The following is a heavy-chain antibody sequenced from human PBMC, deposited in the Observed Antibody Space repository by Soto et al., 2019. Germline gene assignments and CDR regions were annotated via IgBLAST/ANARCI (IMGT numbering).Heavy chain of an antibody. CDR2: ISYDGSNK. V-gene: IGHV3-30*18. CDR3: AKEDYYDSSGYYAPRYYFDY. CDR1: GFTFSSYG. Sequence: GSLRLSCAASGFTFSSYGMHWVRQAPGKGLEWVAVISYDGSNKYYADSVKGRFTISRDNSKNTLYLQMNSLRAEDTAVYYCAKEDYYDSSGYYAPRYYFDYWGQGTLVTVSS. D-gene: IGHD3-22*01. J-gene: IGHJ4*02.